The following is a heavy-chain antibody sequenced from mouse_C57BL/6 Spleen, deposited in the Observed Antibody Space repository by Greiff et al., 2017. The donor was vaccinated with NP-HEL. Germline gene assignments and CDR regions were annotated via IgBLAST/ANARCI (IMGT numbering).Heavy chain of an antibody. CDR2: ISSGGSYT. D-gene: IGHD3-1*01. V-gene: IGHV5-6*01. CDR1: GFTFSSYG. J-gene: IGHJ1*03. Sequence: EVQVVESGGDLVKPGGSLKLSCAASGFTFSSYGMSWVRQTPDKRLEWVATISSGGSYTYYPDSVKGRFTISRDNAKNTLYLQMSSLKSEDTAMYYCARPISDWYFDVWGTGTTVTVSS. CDR3: ARPISDWYFDV.